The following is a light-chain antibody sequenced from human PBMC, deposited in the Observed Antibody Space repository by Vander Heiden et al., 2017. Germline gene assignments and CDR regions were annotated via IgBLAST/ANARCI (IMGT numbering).Light chain of an antibody. V-gene: IGKV1-39*01. CDR3: QQCESTSYT. Sequence: DIQMTQSPSSLSASVGDRVTITCRASQSISSYLNWYQQKPGKAPKLLIYAASSLQSGVPSRFSGSGSGTDFTLTISRLQPEDFATYYCQQCESTSYTFGHGTKLEIK. J-gene: IGKJ2*01. CDR2: AAS. CDR1: QSISSY.